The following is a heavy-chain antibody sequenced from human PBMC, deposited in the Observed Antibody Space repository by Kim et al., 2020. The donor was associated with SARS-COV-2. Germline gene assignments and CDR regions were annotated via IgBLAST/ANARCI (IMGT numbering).Heavy chain of an antibody. V-gene: IGHV4-39*02. Sequence: SETLSLTCTVSGGSISSSSDYWAWIRQPPGKGLEWIGTIYYSGSTYYNASLKSRVTISVDTSKNHFSLRLKYVTAADTAVYYCASQSIAARRAYNWFDPWGQGTLVTVSS. CDR1: GGSISSSSDY. CDR3: ASQSIAARRAYNWFDP. J-gene: IGHJ5*02. D-gene: IGHD6-6*01. CDR2: IYYSGST.